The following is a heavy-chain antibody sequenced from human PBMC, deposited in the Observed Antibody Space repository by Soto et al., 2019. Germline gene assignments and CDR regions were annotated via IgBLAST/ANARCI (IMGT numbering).Heavy chain of an antibody. CDR2: ISSSGSTI. CDR1: GFTFSDYY. CDR3: ASTIKAYCGGDCYSLIDY. V-gene: IGHV3-11*01. D-gene: IGHD2-21*02. J-gene: IGHJ4*02. Sequence: PGGSLRLSCAASGFTFSDYYMSWIRQAPGKGLEWVSYISSSGSTIYYADSVKGRFTISRDNAKNSLYLQMNSLRAEDTAVYYCASTIKAYCGGDCYSLIDYWGQGTLVTVSS.